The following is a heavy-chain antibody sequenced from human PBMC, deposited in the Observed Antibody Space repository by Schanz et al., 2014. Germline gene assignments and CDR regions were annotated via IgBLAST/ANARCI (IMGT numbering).Heavy chain of an antibody. CDR2: INPSGGTT. J-gene: IGHJ6*02. CDR1: GYTFTTYY. Sequence: QVQLVQSGAEVKKPGASVKVSCKASGYTFTTYYIHWVRQAPGQGLEWMGIINPSGGTTKYAQRFQGRVTMTWDTSTSTVSMELSSLRSEDTAVYYCASDTMGGNSVLDVWGQGTTVTVSS. CDR3: ASDTMGGNSVLDV. V-gene: IGHV1-46*03. D-gene: IGHD3-10*01.